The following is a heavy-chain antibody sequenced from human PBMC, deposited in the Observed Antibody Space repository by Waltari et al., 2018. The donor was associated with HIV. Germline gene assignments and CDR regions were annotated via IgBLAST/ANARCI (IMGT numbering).Heavy chain of an antibody. V-gene: IGHV3-49*04. D-gene: IGHD6-19*01. Sequence: PGRSLRLSCAASGFSFGDYSMSWVRQAPGKGLEWVGFIRSKTYGGTTEYAASVKGRFTISRDDSKSIAYLQMNSLKTEDTAVYYCTKAVAGFYYFDYWGQGTQVTVSS. CDR3: TKAVAGFYYFDY. CDR1: GFSFGDYS. J-gene: IGHJ4*02. CDR2: IRSKTYGGTT.